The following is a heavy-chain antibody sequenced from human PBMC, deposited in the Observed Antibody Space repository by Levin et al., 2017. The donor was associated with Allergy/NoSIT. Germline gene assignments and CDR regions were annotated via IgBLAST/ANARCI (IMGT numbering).Heavy chain of an antibody. D-gene: IGHD3-3*01. J-gene: IGHJ3*02. CDR1: GGTFSSYA. V-gene: IGHV1-69*06. CDR3: ASPGSYYDFWSGAFDI. CDR2: IIPIFGTA. Sequence: KISCKASGGTFSSYAISWVRQAPGQGLEWMGGIIPIFGTANYAQKFQGRVTITADKSTSTAYMELSSLRSEDTAVYYCASPGSYYDFWSGAFDIWGQGTMVTVSS.